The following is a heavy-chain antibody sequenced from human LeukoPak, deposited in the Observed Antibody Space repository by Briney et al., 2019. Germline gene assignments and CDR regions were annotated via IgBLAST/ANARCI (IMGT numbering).Heavy chain of an antibody. V-gene: IGHV3-23*01. CDR3: ARDPGRQYSSIADV. D-gene: IGHD6-19*01. Sequence: GGSLRLSCAASGFTFSSYAMSWVRQAPGKGLEWVSVISGSGGSTYYADSVKGRFTISRDNAKNSLYLQMDSLRAEDTAVYYCARDPGRQYSSIADVWGQGTTVTVSS. CDR2: ISGSGGST. J-gene: IGHJ6*02. CDR1: GFTFSSYA.